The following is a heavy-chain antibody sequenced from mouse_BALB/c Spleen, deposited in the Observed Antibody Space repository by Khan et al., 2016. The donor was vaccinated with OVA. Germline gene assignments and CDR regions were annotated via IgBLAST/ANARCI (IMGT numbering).Heavy chain of an antibody. V-gene: IGHV5-9-3*01. D-gene: IGHD2-1*01. CDR3: ARSPYGNLVN. Sequence: EVQLQESGGGLVKPGGSLKLSCAASGFTFSTYALSWVRQTPEKRLEWVATISSDGDFTYYPDNVTGRFTISRDNVKNILYLQMSSLRSEDTDRYYCARSPYGNLVNWGEGTRGTVSA. CDR2: ISSDGDFT. J-gene: IGHJ3*01. CDR1: GFTFSTYA.